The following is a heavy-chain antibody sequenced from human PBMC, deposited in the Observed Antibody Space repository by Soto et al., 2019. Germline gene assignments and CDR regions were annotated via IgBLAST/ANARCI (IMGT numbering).Heavy chain of an antibody. CDR1: GFTFSSYS. CDR3: ARAPVIITMVGGVFDY. D-gene: IGHD3-10*01. V-gene: IGHV3-48*02. Sequence: GGSLRLSCAASGFTFSSYSMNWVRQAPGKGLEWVSYISSSSTIYYADSVKGRFTISRDNAKNSLYLQMNSLRDEDTAVYYCARAPVIITMVGGVFDYWGQGTLVTVSS. CDR2: ISSSSTI. J-gene: IGHJ4*02.